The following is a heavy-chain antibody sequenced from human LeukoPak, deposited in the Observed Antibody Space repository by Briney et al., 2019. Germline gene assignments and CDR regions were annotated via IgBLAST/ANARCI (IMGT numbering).Heavy chain of an antibody. CDR2: IYTSGST. CDR3: ARGSGEFDY. Sequence: SQTLSLTCTVSGGSISSGGYYWSWIRQPAGKGLEWIGRIYTSGSTNYNPSLKSRVTISVDTSKNQFSLKLSSVTAADTAVYYCARGSGEFDYWGQGTLVTVSS. CDR1: GGSISSGGYY. J-gene: IGHJ4*02. V-gene: IGHV4-61*02. D-gene: IGHD1-26*01.